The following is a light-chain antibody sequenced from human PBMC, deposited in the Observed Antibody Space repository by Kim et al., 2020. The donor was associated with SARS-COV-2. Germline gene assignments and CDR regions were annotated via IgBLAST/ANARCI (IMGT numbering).Light chain of an antibody. CDR3: QQYSSSPWT. Sequence: SASVGDRVTITCRASQNISSFLAWYQQRPGTAPKLLIYKASILESGVTSTFSGRGSGTEFTLTISCLQPDDYATYFCQQYSSSPWTFGQGTKVDIK. V-gene: IGKV1-5*03. J-gene: IGKJ1*01. CDR2: KAS. CDR1: QNISSF.